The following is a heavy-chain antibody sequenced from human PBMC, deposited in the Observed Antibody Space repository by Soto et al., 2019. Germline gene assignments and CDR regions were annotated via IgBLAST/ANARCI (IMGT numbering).Heavy chain of an antibody. D-gene: IGHD2-2*01. V-gene: IGHV4-61*01. J-gene: IGHJ4*02. CDR3: ARQRVAPAQYYFDY. CDR2: ITDIGST. Sequence: TSETLSLTCAVSGGSVSSGSYYSTWIRQPPGKGLEWIGYITDIGSTNYNPSLRSRVIISADATKNHFSLNLRSVTAADTAVYYCARQRVAPAQYYFDYWGQGIPVTVSS. CDR1: GGSVSSGSYY.